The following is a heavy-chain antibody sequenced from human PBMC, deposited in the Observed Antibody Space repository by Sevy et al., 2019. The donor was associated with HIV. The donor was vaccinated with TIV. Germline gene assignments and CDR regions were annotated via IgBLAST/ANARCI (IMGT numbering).Heavy chain of an antibody. J-gene: IGHJ4*02. D-gene: IGHD3-10*01. V-gene: IGHV3-21*01. Sequence: GGSLRLSCAASGLTFSSYSMNWVRQAPGKGLEWVSSISSSSSYIYYADSVKGRFTISRDNAKNSLYLQMNSLRAEDTAVYYCARDLQFGLSTFDYWGQGTLVTVSS. CDR1: GLTFSSYS. CDR2: ISSSSSYI. CDR3: ARDLQFGLSTFDY.